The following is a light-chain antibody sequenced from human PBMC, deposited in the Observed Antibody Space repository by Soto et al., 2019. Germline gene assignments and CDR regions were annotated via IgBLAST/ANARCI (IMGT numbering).Light chain of an antibody. V-gene: IGKV3-11*01. Sequence: EIVLTQSPATLSLSPGERATLSCRSSQSVGIDLAWYQQKPGQAPRLLIYDASNRATGIPARFSGSGSGTDFTRTISSLEPEDFAVYYGQIRSNWPPVTFGGGTKVEIK. CDR1: QSVGID. CDR3: QIRSNWPPVT. J-gene: IGKJ4*01. CDR2: DAS.